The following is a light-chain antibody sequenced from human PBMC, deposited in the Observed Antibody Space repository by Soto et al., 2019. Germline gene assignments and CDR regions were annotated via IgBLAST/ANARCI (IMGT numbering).Light chain of an antibody. CDR1: QSVSSDY. CDR3: QQYGSSPTWT. Sequence: ESVLTQSPGTLSLSPGERATLSCRASQSVSSDYLAWYQQKPGQAPRLLIYGASTRATGIPDRFSGSGSGTDFTLTISRLESEDSAVYYCQQYGSSPTWTFGQGSQVEI. J-gene: IGKJ1*01. CDR2: GAS. V-gene: IGKV3-20*01.